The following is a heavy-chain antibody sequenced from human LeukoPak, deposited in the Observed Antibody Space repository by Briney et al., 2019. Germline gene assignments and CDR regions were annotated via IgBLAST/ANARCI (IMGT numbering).Heavy chain of an antibody. CDR2: IYPGDSDT. Sequence: GESLKISCKGSGYSFSSNWIGWVRQMPGKGLEWMGIIYPGDSDTRYSPSFQGQVIISADKSINTAYLQWSSLKASDTATYYCARHRPGYCNSTSCYYSYYFDYWGQGTLVTVSS. V-gene: IGHV5-51*01. CDR1: GYSFSSNW. CDR3: ARHRPGYCNSTSCYYSYYFDY. D-gene: IGHD2-2*01. J-gene: IGHJ4*02.